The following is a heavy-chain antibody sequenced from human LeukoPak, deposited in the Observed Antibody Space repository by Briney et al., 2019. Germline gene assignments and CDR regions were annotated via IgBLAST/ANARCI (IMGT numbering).Heavy chain of an antibody. D-gene: IGHD1-1*01. CDR2: IYSGGST. CDR1: GFTFSSYR. J-gene: IGHJ4*02. V-gene: IGHV3-66*01. CDR3: ARVPTGGYYFDY. Sequence: GGSLRLSCAASGFTFSSYRMSWVRQAPGKGLEWVSVIYSGGSTYYADSVKGRFTISRDNSKNTLYLQINSLRAEDTAVYYCARVPTGGYYFDYWGQGTLVTVSS.